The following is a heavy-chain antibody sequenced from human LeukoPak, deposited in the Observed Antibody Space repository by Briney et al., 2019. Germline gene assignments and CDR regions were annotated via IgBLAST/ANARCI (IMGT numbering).Heavy chain of an antibody. J-gene: IGHJ4*02. D-gene: IGHD1-26*01. V-gene: IGHV1-18*01. CDR1: GYTFTSYG. CDR3: ASAIGGSYLPEFDY. CDR2: ISAYNGNT. Sequence: ASVKVSCKASGYTFTSYGISWVRQAPGQGLEWMGWISAYNGNTNYAQKLQGRVTMTTDTSTSTAYMELRSLRSDDTAVYYCASAIGGSYLPEFDYWGQGTLVTVSS.